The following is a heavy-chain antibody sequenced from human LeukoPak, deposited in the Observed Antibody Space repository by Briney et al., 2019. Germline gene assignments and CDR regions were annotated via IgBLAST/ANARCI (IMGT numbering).Heavy chain of an antibody. CDR1: GYTFTGYY. J-gene: IGHJ6*03. V-gene: IGHV1-69*06. CDR3: ARVSRFYCSGGSCRIQLWPRYYYMDV. Sequence: ASVKVSCKASGYTFTGYYMHWVRQAPGQGLEWMGGIIPIFGTANYAQKFQGRVTITADKSTSTAYMELSSLRSEDTAVYYCARVSRFYCSGGSCRIQLWPRYYYMDVWGKGTTVTISS. D-gene: IGHD2-15*01. CDR2: IIPIFGTA.